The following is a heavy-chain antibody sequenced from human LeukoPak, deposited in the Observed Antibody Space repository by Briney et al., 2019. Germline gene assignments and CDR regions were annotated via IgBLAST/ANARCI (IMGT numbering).Heavy chain of an antibody. D-gene: IGHD5-12*01. V-gene: IGHV3-53*05. CDR3: AKDGYSGYDSFLDY. J-gene: IGHJ4*02. CDR1: GFTVSSNY. CDR2: IFGGGGT. Sequence: GGSLRLSCAAFGFTVSSNYMSWVRQAPGKGLEWVSVIFGGGGTYYGDSVRGRFTISRDNSKNTLYLQMNSLRAEDTAVYYCAKDGYSGYDSFLDYWGQGTLVTVSS.